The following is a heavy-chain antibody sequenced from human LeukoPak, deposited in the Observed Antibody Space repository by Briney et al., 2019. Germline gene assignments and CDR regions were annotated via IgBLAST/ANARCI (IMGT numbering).Heavy chain of an antibody. Sequence: GGSLRLSCAASGFTFSEFWMSWVRQAPGKGLEWVANLKGDGSDKYYVDSARGRFTISRDNAKNSLYLQMNSLRADDTAVYYCARAPWTHSSYTMDVWGQGTTVTVSS. J-gene: IGHJ6*02. V-gene: IGHV3-7*01. CDR1: GFTFSEFW. CDR2: LKGDGSDK. CDR3: ARAPWTHSSYTMDV. D-gene: IGHD3/OR15-3a*01.